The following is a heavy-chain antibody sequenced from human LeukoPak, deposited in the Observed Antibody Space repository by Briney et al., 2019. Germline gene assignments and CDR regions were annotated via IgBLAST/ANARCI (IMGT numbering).Heavy chain of an antibody. Sequence: SETLSPTCAVYGGSFSGYYWSWIRQPPGKGLEWIGEINHSGSTNYNPSLKSRVTISVDTSKNQFSLKLSSVTAADTAVYYCARVGLYSSSWYDYWGQGTLVTVSS. CDR2: INHSGST. V-gene: IGHV4-34*01. CDR1: GGSFSGYY. J-gene: IGHJ4*02. D-gene: IGHD6-13*01. CDR3: ARVGLYSSSWYDY.